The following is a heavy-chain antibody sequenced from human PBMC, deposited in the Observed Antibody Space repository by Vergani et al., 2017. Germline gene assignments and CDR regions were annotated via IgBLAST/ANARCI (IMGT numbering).Heavy chain of an antibody. D-gene: IGHD2-15*01. Sequence: QVELVESGGGLVKPGGSLRLSCTTAGFTFSDYYMSWIRQAPGKGLEWVSYISSSGSTIYYAVSVKGRFTISRDNAKNSLYLQMNSLRAEDTAVYYCARARISYYYYMDVWGKGTTVTVSS. CDR2: ISSSGSTI. CDR1: GFTFSDYY. V-gene: IGHV3-11*01. CDR3: ARARISYYYYMDV. J-gene: IGHJ6*03.